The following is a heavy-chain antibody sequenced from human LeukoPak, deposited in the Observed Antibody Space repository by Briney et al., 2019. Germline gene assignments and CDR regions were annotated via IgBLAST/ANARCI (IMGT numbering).Heavy chain of an antibody. J-gene: IGHJ3*02. CDR2: FSGSGGST. CDR1: GFTFSSYE. CDR3: ARGGSYLSAFDI. D-gene: IGHD1-26*01. Sequence: GGSLRLSCAASGFTFSSYEMNWVRQAPGKGLEWVSSFSGSGGSTYYADSVKGRFTISRDNSKYTLYLQMNSLRAEDTAVYYCARGGSYLSAFDIWGQGTMVTVSS. V-gene: IGHV3-23*01.